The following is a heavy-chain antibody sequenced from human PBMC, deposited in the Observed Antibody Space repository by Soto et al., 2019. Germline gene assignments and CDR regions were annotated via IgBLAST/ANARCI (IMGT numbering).Heavy chain of an antibody. CDR1: GFTFSSYA. CDR2: ISGSGGST. J-gene: IGHJ4*02. CDR3: AKDRYVSVWLSAFYFDL. V-gene: IGHV3-23*01. Sequence: EVQLLESGGGLVQPGGSLRLSCAASGFTFSSYAMTWVRQATGKGLEWVSAISGSGGSTYYADSVKGRFTISRDNSKNTLYLQMNSMRAENTALYYCAKDRYVSVWLSAFYFDLWGQGTLVTVSS. D-gene: IGHD3-22*01.